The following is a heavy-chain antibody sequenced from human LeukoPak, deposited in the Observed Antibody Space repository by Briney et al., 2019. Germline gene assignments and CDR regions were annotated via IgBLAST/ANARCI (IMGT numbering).Heavy chain of an antibody. CDR1: GGSISVYY. D-gene: IGHD6-19*01. CDR3: ARDSSGSGWYRIDY. Sequence: SETLSLTCTVSGGSISVYYLSWIRQPAGKGLEWVGRFYTSGSTLHNPSLKSRVTISIDKSRNQFSLKLSSVTAADTAVYYCARDSSGSGWYRIDYWGKGTLVTVSS. V-gene: IGHV4-4*07. J-gene: IGHJ4*02. CDR2: FYTSGST.